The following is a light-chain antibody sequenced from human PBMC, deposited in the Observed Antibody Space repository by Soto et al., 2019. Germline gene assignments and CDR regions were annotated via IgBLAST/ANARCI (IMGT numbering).Light chain of an antibody. Sequence: QSVLTQPRSVSVSPGQSVTISCTGTSSDVGGYNYVSWYQQHPGKAPKLMIYDVSKRPSGVPDRFSGSKSGNTASLTISGLQAEDEADYYCCSYAGSYTYVFGTGTKVNVL. J-gene: IGLJ1*01. CDR1: SSDVGGYNY. CDR3: CSYAGSYTYV. CDR2: DVS. V-gene: IGLV2-11*01.